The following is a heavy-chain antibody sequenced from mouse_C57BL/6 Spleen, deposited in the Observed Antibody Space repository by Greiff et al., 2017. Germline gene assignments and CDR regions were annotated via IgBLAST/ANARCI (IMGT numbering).Heavy chain of an antibody. CDR3: ARVYDYDPSFDY. CDR1: GYSITSGYY. V-gene: IGHV3-6*01. D-gene: IGHD2-4*01. J-gene: IGHJ2*01. Sequence: DVHLVESGPGLVKPSQSLSLTCSVTGYSITSGYYWNWIRQFPGNKLEWMGYISYDGSNNYNPSLKNRISITRDTSKNQFFLKLNSVTTEDTATYYCARVYDYDPSFDYWGQGTTLTVSS. CDR2: ISYDGSN.